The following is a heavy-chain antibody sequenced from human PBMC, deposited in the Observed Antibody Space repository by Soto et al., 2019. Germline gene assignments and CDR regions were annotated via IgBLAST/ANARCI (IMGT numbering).Heavy chain of an antibody. V-gene: IGHV1-69*01. D-gene: IGHD6-19*01. J-gene: IGHJ6*02. Sequence: QVQLEQSGGEVKKPGSSVKVSCKASGVTFSKFIMTWVRQAPGLGLEWVGGIIPIFGTSNYAQKFQGRVTITADESTSTSYLEVSNLRSEDTAVYYCAKVRYSSPMGYYYGMDVWCQGNAVTVSS. CDR3: AKVRYSSPMGYYYGMDV. CDR2: IIPIFGTS. CDR1: GVTFSKFI.